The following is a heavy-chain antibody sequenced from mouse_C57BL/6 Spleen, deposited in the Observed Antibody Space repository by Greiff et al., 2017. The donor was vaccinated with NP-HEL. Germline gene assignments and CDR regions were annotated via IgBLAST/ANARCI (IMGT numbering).Heavy chain of an antibody. J-gene: IGHJ1*03. Sequence: EVQLVESGGGLVKPGGSLKLSCAASGFTFSSYAMSWVRQTPEKRLEWVATISDGGSYTYYPDNVKGRFTISRDNAKNNLYLQMSHLKSEDTAMDYCARRPYGNYWYFDVWGTGTTVTVSS. CDR3: ARRPYGNYWYFDV. CDR2: ISDGGSYT. D-gene: IGHD2-1*01. CDR1: GFTFSSYA. V-gene: IGHV5-4*03.